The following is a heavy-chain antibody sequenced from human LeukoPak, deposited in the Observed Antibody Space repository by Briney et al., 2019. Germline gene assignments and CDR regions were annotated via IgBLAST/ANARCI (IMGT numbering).Heavy chain of an antibody. D-gene: IGHD3/OR15-3a*01. V-gene: IGHV4-61*02. CDR3: ARDYGTGFDY. CDR1: GGSISSGSYY. CDR2: IYTSGST. Sequence: SETLSLTCTVSGGSISSGSYYWSWIRQPAGKGLEWIGRIYTSGSTNYNPSLKSRVTISVDTSKNQFSLRLSSVTAADTAVYYCARDYGTGFDYWGQGTLVTVSS. J-gene: IGHJ4*02.